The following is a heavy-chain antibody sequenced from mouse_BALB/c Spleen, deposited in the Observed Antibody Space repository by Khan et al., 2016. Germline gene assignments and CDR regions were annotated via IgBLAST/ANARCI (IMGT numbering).Heavy chain of an antibody. CDR2: IAVKSDNFGA. V-gene: IGHV13-2*02. CDR3: SRYMITTFFDY. Sequence: VQLVETGGGLVRPGNSLKLSCVTSGFTFSNYRMHWLRQPPGKRLEWIAVIAVKSDNFGANYADSVKGRFTISRDESKSSVYLQMDRLREEDTVTCYCSRYMITTFFDYWGQGTTLTVSS. CDR1: GFTFSNYR. D-gene: IGHD2-4*01. J-gene: IGHJ2*01.